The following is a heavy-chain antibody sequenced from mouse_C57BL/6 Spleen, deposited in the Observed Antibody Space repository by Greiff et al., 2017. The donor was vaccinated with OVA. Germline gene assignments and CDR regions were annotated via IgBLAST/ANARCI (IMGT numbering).Heavy chain of an antibody. CDR1: GYTFTSYG. CDR2: IYPRSGNT. CDR3: ARGTTVVDYYDY. J-gene: IGHJ2*01. V-gene: IGHV1-81*01. Sequence: QVQLKQSGAELARPGASVKLSCKASGYTFTSYGISWVKQRTGQGLEWIGEIYPRSGNTYYYEKFKGKAILTADKSSSTAYMELRSLTSEGSAVYFWARGTTVVDYYDYWGRGTTLTVSS. D-gene: IGHD1-1*01.